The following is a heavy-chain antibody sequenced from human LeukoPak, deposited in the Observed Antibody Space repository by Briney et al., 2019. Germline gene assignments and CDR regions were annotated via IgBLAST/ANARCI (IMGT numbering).Heavy chain of an antibody. V-gene: IGHV1-69*13. J-gene: IGHJ4*02. CDR3: ARGYYDFWSGYRYYFDY. Sequence: SVKVSCKASGYTFTSYGISWVRQAPGQGLEWMGGIIPIFGTANYAQKFQGRVTITADESTSTAYMELSSLRSEDTAVYYCARGYYDFWSGYRYYFDYWGQGTLVTVSS. CDR2: IIPIFGTA. D-gene: IGHD3-3*01. CDR1: GYTFTSYG.